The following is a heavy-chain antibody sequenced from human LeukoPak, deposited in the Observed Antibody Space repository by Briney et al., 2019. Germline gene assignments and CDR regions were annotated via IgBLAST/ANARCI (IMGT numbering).Heavy chain of an antibody. D-gene: IGHD4-17*01. J-gene: IGHJ4*02. Sequence: GGSLRLSCAASGFTFSDYYMSWIRQAPGKGLEWVSYISSSGTSIYYADSVKGRFTISRDNAKNSLYLQMNSLRAEDTAVYYCARDKLHLSTVSDYWGQGTLVTVSS. CDR3: ARDKLHLSTVSDY. V-gene: IGHV3-11*04. CDR1: GFTFSDYY. CDR2: ISSSGTSI.